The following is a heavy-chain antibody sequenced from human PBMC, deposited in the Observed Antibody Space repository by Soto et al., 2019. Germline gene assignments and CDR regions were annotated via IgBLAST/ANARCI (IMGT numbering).Heavy chain of an antibody. CDR2: IYTGGGRT. D-gene: IGHD3-22*01. J-gene: IGHJ4*02. CDR1: GRTVSTNP. CDR3: AKGRYYEVSGYFDC. V-gene: IGHV3-23*03. Sequence: PWWCLRLSCVASGRTVSTNPMSWVRQAPGKGLEWVSVIYTGGGRTYFRDSVEGRFTISRDNSRNTLDLQMNSLRAEDTAVYYCAKGRYYEVSGYFDCWGLGALVTVSS.